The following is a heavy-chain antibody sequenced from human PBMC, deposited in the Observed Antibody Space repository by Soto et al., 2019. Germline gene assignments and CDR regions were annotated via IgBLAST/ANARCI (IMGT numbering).Heavy chain of an antibody. CDR3: ARGGYGDYFDY. V-gene: IGHV3-23*01. D-gene: IGHD4-17*01. Sequence: EVQLLESGGGLVQPGGSLRLSCAASGFTFSSYAMSWVRQAPGKGLEWVSPISGSGDSAYFADSVKGRFTISRDNSKNTLYLQMNSLRVDVTAVYYCARGGYGDYFDYWGQGTLVTVSS. CDR1: GFTFSSYA. J-gene: IGHJ4*02. CDR2: ISGSGDSA.